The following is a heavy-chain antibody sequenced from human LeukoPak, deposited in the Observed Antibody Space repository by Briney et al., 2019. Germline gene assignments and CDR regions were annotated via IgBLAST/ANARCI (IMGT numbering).Heavy chain of an antibody. CDR3: ARDFYDTVYDAFDI. CDR1: GFTFSRYE. V-gene: IGHV3-48*03. CDR2: INSRGRTI. Sequence: QSGGSLRLSCAASGFTFSRYEMNWVRQAPGKGLEGGSYINSRGRTIYYADSVKGRFTISRANAKNSLYLQMNSLRAEDTAVYYCARDFYDTVYDAFDIWGQGTMVTVSS. J-gene: IGHJ3*02. D-gene: IGHD5/OR15-5a*01.